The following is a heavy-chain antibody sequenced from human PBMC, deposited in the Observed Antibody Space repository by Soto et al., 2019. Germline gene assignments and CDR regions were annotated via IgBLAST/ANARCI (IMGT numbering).Heavy chain of an antibody. Sequence: SVKVSCKASGGTFSSYAISWVRQAPGQGLEWMGGIIPIFGTANYAQKFQGRVTITADESTSTAYMELSSLRSEDTAVYYCASESYYGDVARGYYGMDVWGQGTTVTVSS. V-gene: IGHV1-69*13. CDR2: IIPIFGTA. CDR1: GGTFSSYA. J-gene: IGHJ6*02. D-gene: IGHD4-17*01. CDR3: ASESYYGDVARGYYGMDV.